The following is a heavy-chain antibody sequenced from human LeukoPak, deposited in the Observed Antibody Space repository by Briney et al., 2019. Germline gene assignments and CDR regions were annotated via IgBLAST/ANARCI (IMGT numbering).Heavy chain of an antibody. CDR2: IYYSGST. D-gene: IGHD3-3*01. CDR3: ARVVRRPSAWFDP. V-gene: IGHV4-31*03. Sequence: SETLSLTCTVSGGSISSGGYYWSWIRQHPGKGLEWIGCIYYSGSTYYNPSLKSRVTISVDTSKNQFSLKLSSVTAADTAVYYCARVVRRPSAWFDPWGQGTLVTVSS. CDR1: GGSISSGGYY. J-gene: IGHJ5*02.